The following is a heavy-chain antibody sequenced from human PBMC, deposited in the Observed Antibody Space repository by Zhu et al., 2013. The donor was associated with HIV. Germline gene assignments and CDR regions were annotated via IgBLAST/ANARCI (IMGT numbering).Heavy chain of an antibody. J-gene: IGHJ4*02. Sequence: VQLVQSGAEVVKPGSSVNVSCKTSGGPFSSYVFNWVRQAPGQGLEYMGGIVPNLQTANYAQEFEGKVTITADESTNTVYMELSSLRSEDTAIYYCARSEGEYDYGDFFKHWGQGTLVVVSS. CDR1: GGPFSSYV. D-gene: IGHD4-17*01. V-gene: IGHV1-69*01. CDR3: ARSEGEYDYGDFFKH. CDR2: IVPNLQTA.